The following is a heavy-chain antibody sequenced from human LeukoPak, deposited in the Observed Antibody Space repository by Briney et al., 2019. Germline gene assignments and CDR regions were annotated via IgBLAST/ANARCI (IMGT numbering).Heavy chain of an antibody. Sequence: PGRSLRPSSAPSGFTLSSYWMSWVSQAPGKGLEWVANIKQDGSEKYHVDSVKDRFTISTDHAKNSLYPQMNSVRAEDTAVYCCARGQDCYSEDYFDYWGQGTLVTVSS. D-gene: IGHD2-15*01. CDR1: GFTLSSYW. CDR2: IKQDGSEK. V-gene: IGHV3-7*01. CDR3: ARGQDCYSEDYFDY. J-gene: IGHJ4*02.